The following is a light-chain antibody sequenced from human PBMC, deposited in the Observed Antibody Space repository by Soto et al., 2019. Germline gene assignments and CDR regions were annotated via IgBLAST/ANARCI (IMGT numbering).Light chain of an antibody. CDR1: SSNIGGNT. J-gene: IGLJ3*02. V-gene: IGLV1-44*01. CDR3: AAWDDSLNGPV. CDR2: ENN. Sequence: QSVLTQPPSTSGTPGQRVTMSCSGSSSNIGGNTVNWYQQFPGTAPKLPIYENNQRPSGVPDRFSGSKSGTSASLAISGLQSEDEADYHCAAWDDSLNGPVFGGGTKLTVL.